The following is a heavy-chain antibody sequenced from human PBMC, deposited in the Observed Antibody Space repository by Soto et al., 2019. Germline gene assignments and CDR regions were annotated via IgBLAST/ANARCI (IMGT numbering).Heavy chain of an antibody. Sequence: ASVKVSCKASGYTFTGYYMHWVRQAPGQGLEWMGWINPNSGGTNYAQKFQGWVTMTRDTSISTAYMELSRLRSDDTAVYYCARQSTRQWLAFDYWGQGTLVTVSS. V-gene: IGHV1-2*04. CDR3: ARQSTRQWLAFDY. CDR2: INPNSGGT. D-gene: IGHD6-19*01. CDR1: GYTFTGYY. J-gene: IGHJ4*02.